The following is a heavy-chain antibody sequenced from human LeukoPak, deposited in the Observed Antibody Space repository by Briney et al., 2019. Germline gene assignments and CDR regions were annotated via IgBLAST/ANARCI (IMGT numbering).Heavy chain of an antibody. J-gene: IGHJ4*02. CDR2: ISPYSGNP. Sequence: ASVKASCKATGYTFTNYGISWVRQAPGQGLEWLGWISPYSGNPNSAQKLLGRVTVTTDTSTSTAYMELRSLRSDDTAVYYCARGDEQQLVDYWGQGTLVTVSS. V-gene: IGHV1-18*01. CDR3: ARGDEQQLVDY. D-gene: IGHD6-13*01. CDR1: GYTFTNYG.